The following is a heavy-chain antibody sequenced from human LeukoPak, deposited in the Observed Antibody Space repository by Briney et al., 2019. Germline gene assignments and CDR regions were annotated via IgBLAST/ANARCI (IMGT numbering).Heavy chain of an antibody. CDR3: ARDVSGYAWFDP. D-gene: IGHD3-22*01. CDR1: GGSISSGSYY. Sequence: SQTLSLTCTVSGGSISSGSYYWSWIRKPAGKGLEWIGRIYTSGSTNYNPSLKSRVTISVDTSKNQFSLKLSSVTAADTAVYYCARDVSGYAWFDPWGQGTLVTVSS. CDR2: IYTSGST. V-gene: IGHV4-61*02. J-gene: IGHJ5*02.